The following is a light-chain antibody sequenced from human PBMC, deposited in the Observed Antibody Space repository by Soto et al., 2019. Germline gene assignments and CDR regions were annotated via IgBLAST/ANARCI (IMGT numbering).Light chain of an antibody. Sequence: IVLTQSPATLSLSPGERATLSCRASQSVSIYLAWYQQKPGQAPRLLIYDSSNRATGIPDRFSGSGSGTDLTLTISSLEPEDSAVYYCQRRSTWPWTVGQGTKVEIK. J-gene: IGKJ1*01. CDR1: QSVSIY. CDR3: QRRSTWPWT. V-gene: IGKV3-11*01. CDR2: DSS.